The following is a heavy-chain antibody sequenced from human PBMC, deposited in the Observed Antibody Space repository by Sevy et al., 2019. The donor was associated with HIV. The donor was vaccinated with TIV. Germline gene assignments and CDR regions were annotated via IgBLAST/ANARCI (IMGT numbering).Heavy chain of an antibody. Sequence: ASVKVSCKASGGTFSSYAISWVRQARGQGLEWMGGIIPIFGTANYAQKFQGRVTITADESTSTAYMELSSLRSEDTAVYYCASDVSDNAFDIWGQGTMVTVSS. V-gene: IGHV1-69*13. D-gene: IGHD3-16*02. CDR2: IIPIFGTA. CDR1: GGTFSSYA. CDR3: ASDVSDNAFDI. J-gene: IGHJ3*02.